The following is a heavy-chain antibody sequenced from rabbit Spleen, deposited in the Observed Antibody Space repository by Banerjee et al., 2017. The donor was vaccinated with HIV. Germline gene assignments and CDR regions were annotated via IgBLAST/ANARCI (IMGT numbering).Heavy chain of an antibody. J-gene: IGHJ4*01. V-gene: IGHV1S40*01. Sequence: QSLEESGGDLVKPGGSLTLTCKASGVSFSDKDVMCWVRQAPGKGLEWIACINTITGKSVYASWAKSRFIMSRTSSTTVTLQMTSLTAADTATYFCARDLVAVIGWNFNLWGPGTLVTVS. D-gene: IGHD1-1*01. CDR2: INTITGKS. CDR3: ARDLVAVIGWNFNL. CDR1: GVSFSDKDV.